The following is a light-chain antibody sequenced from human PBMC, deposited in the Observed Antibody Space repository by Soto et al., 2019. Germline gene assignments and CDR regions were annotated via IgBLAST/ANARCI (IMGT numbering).Light chain of an antibody. V-gene: IGKV3-15*01. CDR3: QHYNSWPWT. Sequence: EIVITQSPATLSVSPGERATLSCRASQSVDINLAWYQKKAGQAPRLLIYGASTRATAIPARFSGSGSGTEFTLTISSLQSEDFAVYFCQHYNSWPWTFGQGTKVDIK. CDR1: QSVDIN. J-gene: IGKJ1*01. CDR2: GAS.